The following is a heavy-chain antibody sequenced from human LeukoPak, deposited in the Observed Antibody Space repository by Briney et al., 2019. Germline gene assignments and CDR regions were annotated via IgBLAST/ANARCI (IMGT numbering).Heavy chain of an antibody. CDR1: GYTFTSYD. V-gene: IGHV1-8*01. Sequence: ASVKVSCKASGYTFTSYDINWVRQATGQGLEWMGWMNPNSGNTGYAQKFQGRVTMTRNTSISTAYMELSSLRSEDTAVYYCARAGQYDFWSGYYKNNWFDPWGQGTLVTVSS. J-gene: IGHJ5*02. CDR3: ARAGQYDFWSGYYKNNWFDP. D-gene: IGHD3-3*01. CDR2: MNPNSGNT.